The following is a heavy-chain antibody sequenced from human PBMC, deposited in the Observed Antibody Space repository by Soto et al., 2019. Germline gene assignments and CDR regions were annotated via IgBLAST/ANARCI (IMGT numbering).Heavy chain of an antibody. V-gene: IGHV3-30*18. J-gene: IGHJ5*02. CDR3: AKDRNCSGGSCYGFDP. Sequence: PGGSLRLSCAASGFTFSSYGMHWVRQAPGKGLEWVAVISYDGSNKYYADSVKGRFTISRDNSKNTLYLQMNSLRAEDTAVYYCAKDRNCSGGSCYGFDPWGQGTLVTVSS. CDR1: GFTFSSYG. CDR2: ISYDGSNK. D-gene: IGHD2-15*01.